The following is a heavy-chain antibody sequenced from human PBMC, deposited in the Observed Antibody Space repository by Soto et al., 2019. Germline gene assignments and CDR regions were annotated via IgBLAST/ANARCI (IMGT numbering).Heavy chain of an antibody. Sequence: QVQLVESGGGLVKPGGSLRLSCAGSGFTFNDYYMTWLRQAPGKGLEWLSYISPSSAYINYADSVKGRFTISRDNARNSLYLQMSSLRAEDTAVYYCASGQEVRMADIWGHGTMVTVSS. D-gene: IGHD2-15*01. CDR3: ASGQEVRMADI. CDR2: ISPSSAYI. V-gene: IGHV3-11*05. J-gene: IGHJ3*02. CDR1: GFTFNDYY.